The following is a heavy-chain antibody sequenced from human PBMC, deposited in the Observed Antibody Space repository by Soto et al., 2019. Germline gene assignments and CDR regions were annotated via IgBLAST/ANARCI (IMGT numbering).Heavy chain of an antibody. D-gene: IGHD1-26*01. CDR2: ISTADSHT. Sequence: PGESLKISCKASGYSFTTYWIGWVRHMPGKGLELMGIISTADSHTTYSPSFQGRVTISADKSINTAYLQWSSLQASDTAMYYCARPRGSTLTFVSWGQGTLVTVSS. V-gene: IGHV5-51*01. CDR1: GYSFTTYW. J-gene: IGHJ4*02. CDR3: ARPRGSTLTFVS.